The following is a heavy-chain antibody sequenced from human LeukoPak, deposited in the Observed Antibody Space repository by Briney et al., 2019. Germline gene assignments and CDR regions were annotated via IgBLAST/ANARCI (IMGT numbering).Heavy chain of an antibody. V-gene: IGHV3-30*18. J-gene: IGHJ6*02. CDR2: ISYDGSNK. Sequence: GRSLRLSCAASGFTFSSYGMHWVRQAPGKGLEWVAVISYDGSNKYYADSEKGRFTISRDNSKNTLYLQMNSLRAEDTAVYYCAKDLEGGSGRDPRYYYYYGMDVWGQGTTVTVSS. D-gene: IGHD3-10*01. CDR3: AKDLEGGSGRDPRYYYYYGMDV. CDR1: GFTFSSYG.